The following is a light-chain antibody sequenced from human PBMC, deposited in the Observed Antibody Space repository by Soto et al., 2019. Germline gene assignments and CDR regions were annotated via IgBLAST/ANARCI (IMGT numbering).Light chain of an antibody. Sequence: EIVLTQSPATLSLSPGVRATLSCRASQSVSTDLAWYEQKPGQAPRLLIYDASNRATDVPTRFSGSGSGTDFTLTISSLEPEDFAVYYCQQRTNWPWTFGPGTKVEIK. J-gene: IGKJ1*01. CDR3: QQRTNWPWT. V-gene: IGKV3-11*01. CDR1: QSVSTD. CDR2: DAS.